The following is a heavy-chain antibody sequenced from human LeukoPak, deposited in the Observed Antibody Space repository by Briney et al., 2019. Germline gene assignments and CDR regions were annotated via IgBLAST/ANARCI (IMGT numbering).Heavy chain of an antibody. CDR1: GFTFSCYV. J-gene: IGHJ4*01. V-gene: IGHV3-23*01. CDR3: AKASHLTGSYLHIHY. CDR2: ISCSGRTT. Sequence: GGSLRLVCSASGFTFSCYVMTWARRAPGKGVVCVSAISCSGRTTNNADSAKSRLAISRDNSKNTLYLQMHSLGAEDTAVYYCAKASHLTGSYLHIHYWGNVTLVTVSS. D-gene: IGHD3-9*01.